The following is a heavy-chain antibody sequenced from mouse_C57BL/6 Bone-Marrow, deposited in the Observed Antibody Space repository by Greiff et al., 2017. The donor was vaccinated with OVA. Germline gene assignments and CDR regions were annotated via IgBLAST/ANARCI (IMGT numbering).Heavy chain of an antibody. D-gene: IGHD2-4*01. V-gene: IGHV1-69*01. CDR1: GYTFTSYW. CDR2: IDPTDSYT. CDR3: ARDYDYDEKAWFAY. J-gene: IGHJ3*01. Sequence: QVQLQQPGAELVMPGASVKLSCKASGYTFTSYWMNWVKQRPGQGLEWIGEIDPTDSYTYYNQKFKGKSTLTVDKSSSTAYMQLSRLTSEDAAFYYCARDYDYDEKAWFAYWCQGTRVTVSA.